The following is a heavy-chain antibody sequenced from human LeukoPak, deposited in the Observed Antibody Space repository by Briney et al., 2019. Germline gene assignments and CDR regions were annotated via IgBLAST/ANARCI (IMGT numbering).Heavy chain of an antibody. CDR3: TTVRVALMVYAINYYYYTDV. J-gene: IGHJ6*03. D-gene: IGHD2-8*01. CDR1: GFTFSNAW. CDR2: IKSKTDGGTT. V-gene: IGHV3-15*01. Sequence: TGGSLRLSCAASGFTFSNAWMSWVRQAPGKGLEWVGRIKSKTDGGTTDYAAPVKGRFTISRDDSKNTLYLQMNSLKTEDTAVYYCTTVRVALMVYAINYYYYTDVWGKGTTVTVSS.